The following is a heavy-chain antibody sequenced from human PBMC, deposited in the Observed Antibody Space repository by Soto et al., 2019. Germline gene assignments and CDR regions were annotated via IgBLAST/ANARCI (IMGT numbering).Heavy chain of an antibody. CDR2: IYYSGST. CDR3: ARWSLVRGVIPYYYYGMDV. D-gene: IGHD3-10*01. Sequence: LSLTCTVSGGSISSYYWSWIRQPPGKGLEWIGYIYYSGSTNYNPSLKSRVTISVDTSKNQFSLKLSSVTAADTAVYYCARWSLVRGVIPYYYYGMDVWGQGTTVTVSS. J-gene: IGHJ6*02. CDR1: GGSISSYY. V-gene: IGHV4-59*01.